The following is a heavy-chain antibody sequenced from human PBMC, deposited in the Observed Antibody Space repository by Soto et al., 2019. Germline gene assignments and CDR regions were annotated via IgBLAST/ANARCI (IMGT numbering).Heavy chain of an antibody. D-gene: IGHD3-10*01. J-gene: IGHJ6*02. CDR3: ARDRYYGSGSYYSYGMDV. Sequence: QVQLVESGGGVVQPGRSLRLSCAASGFTFSSYAMHGVRQAPGTGLEWVAVISYDGSNKYYADSVKGRFTISRDNSKNTLYLQRNSLRAEDTAVYYCARDRYYGSGSYYSYGMDVWGQGTTVTVSS. V-gene: IGHV3-30-3*01. CDR1: GFTFSSYA. CDR2: ISYDGSNK.